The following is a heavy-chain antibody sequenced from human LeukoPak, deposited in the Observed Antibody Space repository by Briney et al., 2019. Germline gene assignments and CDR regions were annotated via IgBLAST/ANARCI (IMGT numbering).Heavy chain of an antibody. V-gene: IGHV4-31*03. J-gene: IGHJ4*02. D-gene: IGHD4-23*01. CDR1: GGSISSGGYY. CDR3: ARAVVIKGFDY. Sequence: SETLSLTCTVSGGSISSGGYYWSWIRQHPGKGLGWIGYIYYSGSTYYNPSLKSRVTISVDTSKNQFSLKLSSVTAADTAVYYCARAVVIKGFDYWGQGTLVTVSS. CDR2: IYYSGST.